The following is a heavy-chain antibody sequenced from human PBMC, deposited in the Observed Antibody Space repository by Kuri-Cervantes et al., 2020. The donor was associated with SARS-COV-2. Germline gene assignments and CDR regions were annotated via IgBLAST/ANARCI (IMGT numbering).Heavy chain of an antibody. CDR3: AREDSSGWKRGFDY. CDR1: GFTFSSYG. J-gene: IGHJ4*02. Sequence: GESLKISCAASGFTFSSYGMHWVRQAPGKGLEWVAVIWNDGSNKYYADSVKGRFTTSRDNSKNTLYLQMNSLRAEDTAVYYCAREDSSGWKRGFDYWGQGTLVTVSS. D-gene: IGHD6-19*01. V-gene: IGHV3-33*01. CDR2: IWNDGSNK.